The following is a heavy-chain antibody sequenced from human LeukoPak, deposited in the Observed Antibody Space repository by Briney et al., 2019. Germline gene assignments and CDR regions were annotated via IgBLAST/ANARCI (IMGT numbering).Heavy chain of an antibody. CDR1: GYSFTSYW. J-gene: IGHJ4*02. CDR3: ARRRDLYPGSYYPFDY. V-gene: IGHV5-51*01. D-gene: IGHD1-26*01. CDR2: IYPGDSDT. Sequence: GESLKISCKGSGYSFTSYWIGWVRQMPGKGLEWMGIIYPGDSDTRYSPSFQGQVTISADKSISTAYLQWSSLKASDTAMYYCARRRDLYPGSYYPFDYWGQGTLVTVSS.